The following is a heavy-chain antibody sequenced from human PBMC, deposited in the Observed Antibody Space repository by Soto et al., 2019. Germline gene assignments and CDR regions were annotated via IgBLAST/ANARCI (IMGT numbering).Heavy chain of an antibody. CDR3: AKGGASYHDFWIVCNYGLDV. D-gene: IGHD3-3*01. Sequence: GGSLRLSCAASGITFDSYVMSWVRQAPGKGLEWLSGISGSGGTTHYADSVKGRFTMTRDNSKRMLYLQMSSQRSEDTAVDYFAKGGASYHDFWIVCNYGLDVWGPGTTVTVTS. CDR2: ISGSGGTT. V-gene: IGHV3-23*01. CDR1: GITFDSYV. J-gene: IGHJ6*02.